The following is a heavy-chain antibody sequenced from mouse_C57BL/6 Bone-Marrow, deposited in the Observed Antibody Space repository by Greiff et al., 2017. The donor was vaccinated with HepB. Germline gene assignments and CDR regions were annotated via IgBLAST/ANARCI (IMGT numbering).Heavy chain of an antibody. CDR3: ARGYDYDDY. D-gene: IGHD2-4*01. CDR2: INPSTGGT. Sequence: VQLKESGPELVKPGASVKISCKASGYSFTGYYMNWVKQSPEKSLEWIGEINPSTGGTTYNQKFKAKATLTVDKSSSTAYMQLKSLTSEDSAVYYCARGYDYDDYWGQGTTLTVSS. J-gene: IGHJ2*01. V-gene: IGHV1-42*01. CDR1: GYSFTGYY.